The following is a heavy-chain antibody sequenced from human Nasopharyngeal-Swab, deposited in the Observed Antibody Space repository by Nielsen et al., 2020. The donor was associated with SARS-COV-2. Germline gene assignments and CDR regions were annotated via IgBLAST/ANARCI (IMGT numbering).Heavy chain of an antibody. CDR2: IHSSGTT. V-gene: IGHV4-39*01. CDR1: GGSISNDIHY. Sequence: SETLSLTCIVSGGSISNDIHYWGWIRQAPGKGLQWIGNIHSSGTTFYNPSLRSRVTISVDTSSNQFSLNLSSVTASDTAVYHCARQCMAVVGPCSWLAPWGQGSLVTVST. D-gene: IGHD6-19*01. J-gene: IGHJ5*02. CDR3: ARQCMAVVGPCSWLAP.